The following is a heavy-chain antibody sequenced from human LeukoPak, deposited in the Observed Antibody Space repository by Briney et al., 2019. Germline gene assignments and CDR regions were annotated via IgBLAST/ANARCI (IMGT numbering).Heavy chain of an antibody. Sequence: SVKVSCKASGYTFTSYYMHWVRQAPGQGLEWMGGIIPIFGTANYAQKFQGRVTITADESTSTAYMELSSLRSEDTAVYYCARDGKYCSGGSCYYYFDYWGQGTLVTVSS. CDR1: GYTFTSYY. D-gene: IGHD2-15*01. V-gene: IGHV1-69*13. J-gene: IGHJ4*02. CDR2: IIPIFGTA. CDR3: ARDGKYCSGGSCYYYFDY.